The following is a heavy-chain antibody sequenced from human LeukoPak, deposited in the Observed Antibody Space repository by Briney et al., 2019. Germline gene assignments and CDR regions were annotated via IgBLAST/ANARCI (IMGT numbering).Heavy chain of an antibody. D-gene: IGHD1-26*01. CDR1: GGSVSSGSYY. Sequence: SETLSLTCTVSGGSVSSGSYYWGWIRQPPGKGLEWIGYIYYNGNTNYSPSLKSRVTMSVDTSKNLFSLKVSSVTAADTAVYYCARGRSNYYGMDVWGQGTTVTVSS. J-gene: IGHJ6*02. CDR3: ARGRSNYYGMDV. V-gene: IGHV4-61*01. CDR2: IYYNGNT.